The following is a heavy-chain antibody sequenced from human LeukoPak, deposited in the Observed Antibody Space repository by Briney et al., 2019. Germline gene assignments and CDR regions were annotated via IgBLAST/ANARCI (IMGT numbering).Heavy chain of an antibody. V-gene: IGHV3-74*01. D-gene: IGHD6-13*01. CDR3: ARDRIAAAGTIDY. Sequence: PGGSLRLSCAASGFTFTTYWTHWVRQAPGKGLVWVSHINSDGSITSYADSVKDRFTISRDNSKNTLYLQMNSLRAEDTAVYYCARDRIAAAGTIDYWGQGTLVTVSS. CDR2: INSDGSIT. CDR1: GFTFTTYW. J-gene: IGHJ4*02.